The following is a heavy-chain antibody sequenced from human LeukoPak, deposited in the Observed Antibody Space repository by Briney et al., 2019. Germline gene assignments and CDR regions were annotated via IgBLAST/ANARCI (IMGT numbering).Heavy chain of an antibody. CDR1: GFTFSSYA. Sequence: GALRLSCAASGFTFSSYAMSWVRQAPGKGLEWVSAISGSGGSTYYADSVKGRFTISRDNSKNTLYLQMNSLRAEDTAVYYCAKIMELLWFGELPYFDYWGQGTLVTVSS. J-gene: IGHJ4*02. V-gene: IGHV3-23*01. CDR2: ISGSGGST. CDR3: AKIMELLWFGELPYFDY. D-gene: IGHD3-10*01.